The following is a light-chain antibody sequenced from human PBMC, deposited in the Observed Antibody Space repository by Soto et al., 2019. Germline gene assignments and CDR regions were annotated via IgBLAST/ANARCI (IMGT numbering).Light chain of an antibody. V-gene: IGKV3-11*01. CDR1: QNIGRY. CDR2: DAS. J-gene: IGKJ1*01. CDR3: QQYNNWPLT. Sequence: ETVLTQSPASLSLSPGERATLSCRASQNIGRYLAWYQQKPGQAPRLLIYDASNRATGIPARFSGSGSGTDFTLTISSLEPEDFAVYYCQQYNNWPLTFGQGTKVDIK.